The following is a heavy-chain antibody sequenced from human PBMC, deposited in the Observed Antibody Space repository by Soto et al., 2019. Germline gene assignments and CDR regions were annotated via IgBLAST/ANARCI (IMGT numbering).Heavy chain of an antibody. CDR2: IYWDNDK. CDR3: AHTYYYDSSSSTCFDY. V-gene: IGHV2-5*02. Sequence: QITLKESGPTLVKPTQTLTLTCTFSGFSLSTSGVGVGWIRQPPGEALEWLTLIYWDNDKRYSPSLKSRLTITKHTSKNQVVLSMTNMDPVDTATYSCAHTYYYDSSSSTCFDYWGQGTLVTVSS. CDR1: GFSLSTSGVG. D-gene: IGHD3-22*01. J-gene: IGHJ4*02.